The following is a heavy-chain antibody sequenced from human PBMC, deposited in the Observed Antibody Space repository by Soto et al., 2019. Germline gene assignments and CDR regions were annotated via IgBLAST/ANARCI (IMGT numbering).Heavy chain of an antibody. J-gene: IGHJ6*02. Sequence: QVQLVQSGAEVKRTGASVKVSCKASGYTFTNYGLSWVRQAPGQGLEWMGWIGAYNGNTTYGQKFQGRVTLTTHTSTSTGYMELRSLKYGNTSVYYCARDLSSAGDYYGMDVWGQGTTVTVSS. CDR3: ARDLSSAGDYYGMDV. D-gene: IGHD6-25*01. V-gene: IGHV1-18*04. CDR1: GYTFTNYG. CDR2: IGAYNGNT.